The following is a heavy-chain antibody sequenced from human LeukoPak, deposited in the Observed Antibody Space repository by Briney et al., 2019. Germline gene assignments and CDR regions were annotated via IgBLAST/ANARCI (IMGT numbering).Heavy chain of an antibody. V-gene: IGHV3-48*01. CDR2: ISSSGNTI. Sequence: GGSLRLSCAASGFTFSSYSMNWVRQAPGKGLEWVSYISSSGNTIDYADSVKGRFTISRDNSKNTLYLQMNSLRAEDTAVYYCAKSTRDAVADYWGQGTLVTVSS. CDR1: GFTFSSYS. CDR3: AKSTRDAVADY. J-gene: IGHJ4*02. D-gene: IGHD6-19*01.